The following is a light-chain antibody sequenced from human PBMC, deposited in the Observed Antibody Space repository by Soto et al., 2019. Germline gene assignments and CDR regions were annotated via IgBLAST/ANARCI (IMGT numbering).Light chain of an antibody. J-gene: IGLJ1*01. CDR2: KVS. Sequence: QTVVTQPASVSGSPGQSITISCTGTSSDVGGYNYVSWYQQYPGRVPKLLIYKVSNRPSGISNRFSGSKSGNTASLTISGLQAEDESDYFCPSPTPGSLYVFGWDQGHRP. V-gene: IGLV2-14*01. CDR3: PSPTPGSLYV. CDR1: SSDVGGYNY.